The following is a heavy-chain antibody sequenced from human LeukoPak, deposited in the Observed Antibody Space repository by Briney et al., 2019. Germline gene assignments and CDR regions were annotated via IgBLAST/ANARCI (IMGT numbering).Heavy chain of an antibody. V-gene: IGHV3-30*04. J-gene: IGHJ5*02. D-gene: IGHD3-3*01. CDR2: ISYDGSNK. Sequence: GGSLRLSCAASGFTFGSYAMHWVRQAPGKGLEWVAVISYDGSNKYYADSVKGRFTISRDNSKNTLYLQLSSLRAEDTAVYYCAREHDLWHEGGNWFDAWGQGSLVTVSS. CDR3: AREHDLWHEGGNWFDA. CDR1: GFTFGSYA.